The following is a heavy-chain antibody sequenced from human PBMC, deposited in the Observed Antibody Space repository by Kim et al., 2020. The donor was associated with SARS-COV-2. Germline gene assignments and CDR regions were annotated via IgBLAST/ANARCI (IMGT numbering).Heavy chain of an antibody. CDR3: TTISLNRLSGFDY. V-gene: IGHV3-15*01. D-gene: IGHD3-16*02. CDR1: GFTFSNAW. CDR2: IKSKTDGGTT. Sequence: GGSLRLSCAASGFTFSNAWMSWVRQAPGKGLEWVGRIKSKTDGGTTDYAAPVKGRFTISRDDSKNTLYLQMNSLKTEDTAVYYCTTISLNRLSGFDYWGQGTLVTVSS. J-gene: IGHJ4*02.